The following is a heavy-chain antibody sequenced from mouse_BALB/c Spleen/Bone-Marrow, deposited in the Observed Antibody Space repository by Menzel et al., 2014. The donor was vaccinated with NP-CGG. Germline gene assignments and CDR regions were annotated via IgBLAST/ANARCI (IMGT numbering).Heavy chain of an antibody. D-gene: IGHD2-1*01. CDR1: GYTFTSYT. CDR2: INPSRGYT. V-gene: IGHV1-4*01. CDR3: AAGYHGNSGWFDY. J-gene: IGHJ3*01. Sequence: QVQLQQSGAELARPGASVKMSCKASGYTFTSYTMHWVKQRPGQGLEWIGYINPSRGYTNYNQKFKDKATWTADKSSSTAYMQLSSLTSEDSAVYYCAAGYHGNSGWFDYWGQGTLVTVSA.